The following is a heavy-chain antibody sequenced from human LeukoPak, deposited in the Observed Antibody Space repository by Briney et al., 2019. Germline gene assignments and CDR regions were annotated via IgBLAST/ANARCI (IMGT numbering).Heavy chain of an antibody. V-gene: IGHV3-48*02. D-gene: IGHD1-7*01. Sequence: GGSLRLSCAASGFTFSSYSMNWVRQAPGKGLEWVSYISSSSTTIYFADSVKGRFTISRDNAKNSLYLQMNSLRDEDTAVYYCARRMGGELVAFDIWGQGTIVTASS. J-gene: IGHJ3*02. CDR2: ISSSSTTI. CDR3: ARRMGGELVAFDI. CDR1: GFTFSSYS.